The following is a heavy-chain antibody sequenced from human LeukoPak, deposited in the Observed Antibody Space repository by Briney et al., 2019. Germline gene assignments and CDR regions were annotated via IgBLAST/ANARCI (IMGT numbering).Heavy chain of an antibody. CDR2: MHYSGST. V-gene: IGHV4-39*01. CDR1: GGSISSTNYY. D-gene: IGHD5-12*01. Sequence: PSETLSLTCTVSGGSISSTNYYWGWIRQPPGKGLEWIGSMHYSGSTYYNPSLKSRVTISVDTSKNQFSLKLSSVTAADTAVYYCARQDIRRTPWFDPWGQGTLVTVSS. CDR3: ARQDIRRTPWFDP. J-gene: IGHJ5*02.